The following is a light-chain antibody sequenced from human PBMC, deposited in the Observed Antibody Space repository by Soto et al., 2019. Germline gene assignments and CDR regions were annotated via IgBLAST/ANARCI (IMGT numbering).Light chain of an antibody. J-gene: IGKJ4*01. CDR3: QHRSIWPPA. CDR2: DSS. CDR1: QSVGTY. V-gene: IGKV3-11*01. Sequence: EIVMTQAPATLSLSPGERATLSCWASQSVGTYLAWYQQKPGQAPRLLIYDSSNRSADIPARFSGSGSGTDFTLTISSLEPEDFEVYYCQHRSIWPPAFGGGTKGEI.